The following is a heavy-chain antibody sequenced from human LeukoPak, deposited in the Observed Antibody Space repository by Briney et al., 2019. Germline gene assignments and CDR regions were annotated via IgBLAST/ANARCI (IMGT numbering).Heavy chain of an antibody. CDR2: IHYSGST. Sequence: SETLSLTCNVSGDSISSYYWSWIRQPPGKGLEWIAYIHYSGSTNYNPSLKSRVTISVDTSKNQFSLKLSSVTAADTAVYYCARSPGQYSTSTYKYWGQGTLVSVSS. CDR1: GDSISSYY. D-gene: IGHD2-2*01. CDR3: ARSPGQYSTSTYKY. V-gene: IGHV4-59*01. J-gene: IGHJ4*02.